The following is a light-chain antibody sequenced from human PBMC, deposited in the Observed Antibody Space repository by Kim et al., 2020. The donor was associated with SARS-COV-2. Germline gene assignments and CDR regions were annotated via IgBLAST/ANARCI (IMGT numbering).Light chain of an antibody. CDR3: QKYKRDSSS. CDR1: QSSSSR. J-gene: IGKJ1*01. V-gene: IGKV1-5*01. Sequence: AAVGDSGTTTCRGGQSSSSRLSWCYQKAQKTPKLLIYNAHSVEVGGPSKFTGSGSGTEYTLTIRALRTVDFATYYCQKYKRDSSSFCQG. CDR2: NAH.